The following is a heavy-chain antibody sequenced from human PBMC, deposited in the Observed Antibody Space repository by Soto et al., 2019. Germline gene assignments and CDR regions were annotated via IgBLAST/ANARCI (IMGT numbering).Heavy chain of an antibody. V-gene: IGHV3-21*01. CDR1: GFTFSSYS. J-gene: IGHJ3*02. CDR3: ARDPPYDILTGDGDAFDI. Sequence: PGGSLRLSCAASGFTFSSYSMNWVRQAPGKGLEWVSSISSSSSYIYYADSVKGRFTISRDNAKNSLYLQMNSLRAEDTAVYYCARDPPYDILTGDGDAFDIWGQGTMVTVSS. CDR2: ISSSSSYI. D-gene: IGHD3-9*01.